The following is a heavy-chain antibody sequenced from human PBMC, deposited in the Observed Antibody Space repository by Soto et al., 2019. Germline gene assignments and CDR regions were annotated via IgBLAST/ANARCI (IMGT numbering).Heavy chain of an antibody. Sequence: SETLSLTCTVSGGSISSGGYYWSWIRQHPGKGLEWIGYIYYSGSTYYNPSLKSRVTISVDTSKNQFSLKLSSVTAADTAVYYCARTRTGTTTMDVWGQGTTVTVS. CDR1: GGSISSGGYY. D-gene: IGHD1-7*01. CDR3: ARTRTGTTTMDV. V-gene: IGHV4-31*03. CDR2: IYYSGST. J-gene: IGHJ6*02.